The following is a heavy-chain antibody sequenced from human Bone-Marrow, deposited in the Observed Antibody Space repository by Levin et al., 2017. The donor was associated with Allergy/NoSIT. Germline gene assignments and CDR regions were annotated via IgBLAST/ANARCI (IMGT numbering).Heavy chain of an antibody. CDR3: ASHHCTSATCSALLFDS. J-gene: IGHJ4*02. Sequence: LLLSFSFPFFSFIGYYWSWVRQPPGKGLEWIGEINHRGSTKPNPSLKSRVTISVDTSKTQYSLKLNSVTAADTAMYYCASHHCTSATCSALLFDSWGQGTLVTVSS. CDR1: FFSFIGYY. D-gene: IGHD2-2*01. V-gene: IGHV4-34*01. CDR2: INHRGST.